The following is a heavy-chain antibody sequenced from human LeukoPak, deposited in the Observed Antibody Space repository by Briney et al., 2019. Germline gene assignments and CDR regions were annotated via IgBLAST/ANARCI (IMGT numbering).Heavy chain of an antibody. J-gene: IGHJ4*02. CDR2: IRSKADGGTP. CDR3: TTRSPARCCSDGACYSSADY. Sequence: KTGGSLRLSCAASDFSFSDAWMNWVRQAPGKGLEWVGHIRSKADGGTPDYIAPVKGRFTISRDDSKDTLYLQMNSLNTEDTAMYYCTTRSPARCCSDGACYSSADYWGQGTLVTVSS. CDR1: DFSFSDAW. V-gene: IGHV3-15*07. D-gene: IGHD2-15*01.